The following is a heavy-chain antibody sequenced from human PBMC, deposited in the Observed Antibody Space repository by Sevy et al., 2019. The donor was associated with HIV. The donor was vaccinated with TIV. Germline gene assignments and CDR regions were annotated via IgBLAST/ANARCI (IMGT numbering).Heavy chain of an antibody. CDR2: INWNGGSI. J-gene: IGHJ5*02. CDR1: GFTFDDYG. V-gene: IGHV3-20*04. Sequence: GGSLRLSCAASGFTFDDYGMSWVRQAPGKGLEWVSGINWNGGSISYADSGRGRFTISRDNAKNSLYLQMNSLRAEDTAFYYCARSGDDSSGFYYWWFDPWGQGTLVTVSS. CDR3: ARSGDDSSGFYYWWFDP. D-gene: IGHD3-22*01.